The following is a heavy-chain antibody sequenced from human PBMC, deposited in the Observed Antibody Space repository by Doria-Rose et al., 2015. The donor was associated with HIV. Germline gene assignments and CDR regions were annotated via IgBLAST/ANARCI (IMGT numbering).Heavy chain of an antibody. D-gene: IGHD6-13*01. CDR1: GVSLSSPGMG. CDR3: ARIKSSRWYHKYYFDF. V-gene: IGHV2-26*01. CDR2: ILSDDER. J-gene: IGHJ4*02. Sequence: QVQLVQSGPVLVKPTETLTLTCTVSGVSLSSPGMGVSWIRQPPGKALEWLGLILSDDERSYKTSLKSRLTISRGTSKSQVVLTMTDMDPVDTATYYCARIKSSRWYHKYYFDFWGQGTLVIVSA.